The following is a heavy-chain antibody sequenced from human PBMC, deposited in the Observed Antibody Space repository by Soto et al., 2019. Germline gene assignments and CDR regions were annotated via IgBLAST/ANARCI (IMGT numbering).Heavy chain of an antibody. CDR2: IYYSGST. CDR1: GGSISSYY. CDR3: ARDSSYGSLAYFDY. J-gene: IGHJ4*02. Sequence: SETLSLTCTVAGGSISSYYWSWIRQPPGKGLEWIGYIYYSGSTNYNPSLKSRVTISVDTSKNQFSLKLSSVTAADTAVYYCARDSSYGSLAYFDYWGQGTLVTVSS. D-gene: IGHD5-18*01. V-gene: IGHV4-59*01.